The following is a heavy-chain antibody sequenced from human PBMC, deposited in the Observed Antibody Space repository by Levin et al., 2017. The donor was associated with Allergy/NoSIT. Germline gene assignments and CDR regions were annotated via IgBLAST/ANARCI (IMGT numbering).Heavy chain of an antibody. Sequence: PGESLKISCKASGGTFSSYAISWVRQAPGQGLEWMGGIIPVFGSPKYAQKFQGRVTITADKYTNIAYMELSSLRSEDTAVYYCARGGNGVIFGVVIKPNYGMDVWGQGTTVTVSS. CDR2: IIPVFGSP. V-gene: IGHV1-69*06. J-gene: IGHJ6*02. CDR1: GGTFSSYA. CDR3: ARGGNGVIFGVVIKPNYGMDV. D-gene: IGHD3-3*01.